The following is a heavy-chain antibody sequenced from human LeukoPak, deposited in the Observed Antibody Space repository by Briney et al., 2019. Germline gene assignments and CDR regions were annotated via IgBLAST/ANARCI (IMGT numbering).Heavy chain of an antibody. CDR1: GGSISSGGYY. CDR2: IYYSGST. D-gene: IGHD6-19*01. Sequence: SQTLSLTCTVSGGSISSGGYYWSWIRQHPGKSLEWIGYIYYSGSTYYNPSLKSRVTISVDTSKNQFSLKLSSVTAADTAVYYCARVAYSSGWSQNNWFDPWGQGTLVTVSS. V-gene: IGHV4-31*03. J-gene: IGHJ5*02. CDR3: ARVAYSSGWSQNNWFDP.